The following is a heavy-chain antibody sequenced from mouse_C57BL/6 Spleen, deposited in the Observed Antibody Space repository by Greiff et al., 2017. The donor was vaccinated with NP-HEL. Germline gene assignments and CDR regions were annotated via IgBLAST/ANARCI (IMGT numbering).Heavy chain of an antibody. D-gene: IGHD2-5*01. CDR1: GYSITSGYY. V-gene: IGHV3-6*01. Sequence: EVKLMESGPGLVKPSQSLSLTCSVTGYSITSGYYWNWIRQFPGNKLEWMGYISYDGSNNYNPSLKNRISITRDTSKNQFFLKLNSVTTEDTATYYCARIYSNWYFDVWGTGTTVTVSS. CDR2: ISYDGSN. J-gene: IGHJ1*03. CDR3: ARIYSNWYFDV.